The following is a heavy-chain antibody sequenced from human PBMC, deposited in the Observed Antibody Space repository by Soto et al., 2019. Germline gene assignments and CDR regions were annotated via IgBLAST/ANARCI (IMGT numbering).Heavy chain of an antibody. CDR2: IIPIFGTA. CDR1: GGTFSSYA. J-gene: IGHJ6*02. CDR3: AVAYYYYDSSGYPGYGMDV. D-gene: IGHD3-22*01. V-gene: IGHV1-69*13. Sequence: RASVKVSCKASGGTFSSYAISWVRQAPGQGLEWMGGIIPIFGTANYAQKFQGRVTITADESTSTAYMELSSLRSEDTAVYYCAVAYYYYDSSGYPGYGMDVWGQGTTVTVSS.